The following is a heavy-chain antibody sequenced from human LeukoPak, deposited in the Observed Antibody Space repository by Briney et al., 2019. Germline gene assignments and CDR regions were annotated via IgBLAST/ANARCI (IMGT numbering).Heavy chain of an antibody. CDR2: IDPSGGGT. Sequence: GASVNVSCKASGYRFTSNYIHWVRQAPGQGLEWMGIIDPSGGGTNYAQKFQGRVIMTRDTSTRTVYMELSSLRSEDTAVYYCASLGSGSSPIVDFDYWGQGSLVTVSS. CDR1: GYRFTSNY. V-gene: IGHV1-46*01. CDR3: ASLGSGSSPIVDFDY. J-gene: IGHJ4*02. D-gene: IGHD3-10*01.